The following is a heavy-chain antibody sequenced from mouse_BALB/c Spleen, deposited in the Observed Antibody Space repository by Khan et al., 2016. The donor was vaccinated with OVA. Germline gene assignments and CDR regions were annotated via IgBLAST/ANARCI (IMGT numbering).Heavy chain of an antibody. V-gene: IGHV2-6-4*01. D-gene: IGHD2-14*01. CDR1: GFSLSRYN. CDR3: ARAYYRYDGDYAMDY. CDR2: IWGGGGT. J-gene: IGHJ4*01. Sequence: VQLKQSGPGLVTPSQSLSITCTVSGFSLSRYNIHWVRQPPGKGLEWLGMIWGGGGTDYNSTLKSRLTISKANSKSQVFLKMNSLQTDDTAMYYCARAYYRYDGDYAMDYWGQGTSVTVSS.